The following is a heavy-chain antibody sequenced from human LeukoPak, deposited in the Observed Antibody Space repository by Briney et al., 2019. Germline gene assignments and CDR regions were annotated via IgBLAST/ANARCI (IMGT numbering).Heavy chain of an antibody. CDR3: ARDPSSSGPNPHDAFDI. V-gene: IGHV1-69*05. J-gene: IGHJ3*02. CDR2: IIPIFGTA. CDR1: GGTFSSYA. D-gene: IGHD3-22*01. Sequence: ASVKVSCKASGGTFSSYAISWVRQAPGQGLEWMGGIIPIFGTANYAQKFQGRVTITTDESTSTAYMELSSLRSEDTAVYYCARDPSSSGPNPHDAFDIWGQGTMVTVSS.